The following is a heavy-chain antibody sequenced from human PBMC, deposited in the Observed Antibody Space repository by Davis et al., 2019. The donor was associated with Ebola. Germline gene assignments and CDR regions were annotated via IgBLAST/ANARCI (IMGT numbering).Heavy chain of an antibody. CDR1: GFTFSDYY. J-gene: IGHJ6*02. Sequence: GESLKISCAASGFTFSDYYMSWIRQAPGKGLEWVSAISGSGGSTYYADSVKGRFTISRDNSKNTLYLQMNSLRAEDTAVYFCARQLPYYSYGMDVWGQGTTVTVSS. CDR3: ARQLPYYSYGMDV. V-gene: IGHV3-23*01. CDR2: ISGSGGST. D-gene: IGHD2-2*01.